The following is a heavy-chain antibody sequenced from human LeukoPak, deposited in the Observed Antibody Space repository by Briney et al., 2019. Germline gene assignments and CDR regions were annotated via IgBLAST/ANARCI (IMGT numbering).Heavy chain of an antibody. V-gene: IGHV3-30*18. CDR3: AKERYCSSTSCDNDY. CDR1: GFTFSSYG. D-gene: IGHD2-2*01. Sequence: GGSLRLPCAASGFTFSSYGMHWVRQAPGKGLEWVAVISYDGSNKYYADSVKGRFTISRDNSKNTLYLQMNSLRAEDTAVYYCAKERYCSSTSCDNDYWGQGTLVTVSS. J-gene: IGHJ4*02. CDR2: ISYDGSNK.